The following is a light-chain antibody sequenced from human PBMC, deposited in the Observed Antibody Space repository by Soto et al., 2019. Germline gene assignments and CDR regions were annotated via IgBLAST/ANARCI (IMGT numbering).Light chain of an antibody. Sequence: EIVLTQSPATLSLSPGERATLSCWASQSVNRYLVWYQQKPGQAPRLLMYDASKRATGIPDRFSGSGSGTDFTLTISRLEPEDFAVYCCQQYGSSPPTWTFGQGTKVDIK. V-gene: IGKV3-20*01. CDR1: QSVNRY. J-gene: IGKJ1*01. CDR3: QQYGSSPPTWT. CDR2: DAS.